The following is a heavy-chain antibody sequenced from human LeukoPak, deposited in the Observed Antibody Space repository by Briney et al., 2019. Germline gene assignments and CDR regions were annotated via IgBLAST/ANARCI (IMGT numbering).Heavy chain of an antibody. J-gene: IGHJ6*03. V-gene: IGHV1-2*02. CDR2: INPNSGGT. Sequence: ASVKVSCKASGYTFTGYYMHWVRQAPGQGLEWMGWINPNSGGTNYAQKFQGRVTMTRDTSISTAYMELSRLRSDDTAVYYCARTVEDWNYPYYYYYMDVWGKGTTATVSS. D-gene: IGHD1-7*01. CDR1: GYTFTGYY. CDR3: ARTVEDWNYPYYYYYMDV.